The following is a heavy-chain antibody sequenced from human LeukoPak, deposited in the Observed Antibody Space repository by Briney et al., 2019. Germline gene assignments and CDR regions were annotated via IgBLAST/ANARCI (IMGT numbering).Heavy chain of an antibody. CDR1: GYTFTSYY. V-gene: IGHV1-46*01. CDR2: INPSGGST. D-gene: IGHD3-22*01. J-gene: IGHJ4*02. CDR3: ARDPYYYDSSGPRDY. Sequence: ASVKVSCKASGYTFTSYYMHWVRQAPGQGLGWMGIINPSGGSTSYAQKFQGRVTMTRDTSTSTVYMELSSLRSEDTAVYYCARDPYYYDSSGPRDYWGQGTLVTVSS.